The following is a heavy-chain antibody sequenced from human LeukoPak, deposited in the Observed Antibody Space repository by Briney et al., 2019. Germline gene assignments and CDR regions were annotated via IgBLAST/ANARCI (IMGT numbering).Heavy chain of an antibody. J-gene: IGHJ4*02. V-gene: IGHV4-59*08. CDR3: ARRNVPDSGYEGKKDRGGYYFDY. Sequence: PGGSLRLSCAASGFTFDDYAMHWVRQALGKGLEWIGYIYYSGSTNYSPSLKSRVTISVDTSKNQFSLKLSSVTAADTAVYYCARRNVPDSGYEGKKDRGGYYFDYWGQGTLVTVSS. CDR2: IYYSGST. CDR1: GFTFDDYA. D-gene: IGHD5-12*01.